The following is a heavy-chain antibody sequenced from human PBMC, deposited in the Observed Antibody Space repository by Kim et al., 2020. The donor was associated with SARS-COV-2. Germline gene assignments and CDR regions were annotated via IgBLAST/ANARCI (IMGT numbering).Heavy chain of an antibody. V-gene: IGHV3-21*01. Sequence: ADSEKGRSTISRDNAKNSLYLQMNSLRAEDTAVYYCARAGDDSSGYAFDYWGQGTLVTVSS. CDR3: ARAGDDSSGYAFDY. J-gene: IGHJ4*02. D-gene: IGHD3-22*01.